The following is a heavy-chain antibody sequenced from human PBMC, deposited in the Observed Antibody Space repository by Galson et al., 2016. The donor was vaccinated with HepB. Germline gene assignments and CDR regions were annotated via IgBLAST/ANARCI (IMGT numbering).Heavy chain of an antibody. CDR3: ARGVRGVIAIYYYYSMDV. V-gene: IGHV4-34*01. CDR2: INQSGRA. CDR1: GGSFSGYY. J-gene: IGHJ6*02. Sequence: ETLSLTCAVYGGSFSGYYWSWIRQPPGKGLEWIADINQSGRANYNPSLKSRGTISLDTSKNQFSLKVSSVTAADTAVYFCARGVRGVIAIYYYYSMDVWGQGTTVTVS. D-gene: IGHD3-10*01.